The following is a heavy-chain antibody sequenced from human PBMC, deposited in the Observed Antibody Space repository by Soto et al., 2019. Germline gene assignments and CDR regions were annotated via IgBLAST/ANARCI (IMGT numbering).Heavy chain of an antibody. CDR3: ARYLAVRGDRLFDP. D-gene: IGHD6-19*01. Sequence: GTSVKLSCEASGDSFTSYGISWVRQAPGQGLEWMGWISAYNGNTNYAQKLQGRVTMTTDTSTSTAYMELRSLRSDDTAVYYCARYLAVRGDRLFDPWGQGALVTVSS. V-gene: IGHV1-18*01. CDR1: GDSFTSYG. CDR2: ISAYNGNT. J-gene: IGHJ5*02.